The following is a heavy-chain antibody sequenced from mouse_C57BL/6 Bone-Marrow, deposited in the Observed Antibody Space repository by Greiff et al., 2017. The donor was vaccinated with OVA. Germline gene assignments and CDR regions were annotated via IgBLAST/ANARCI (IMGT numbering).Heavy chain of an antibody. J-gene: IGHJ3*01. CDR1: GFNIKNTY. Sequence: VQLKESVAELVRPGASVKLSCTASGFNIKNTYMPWVKQRPEQGLEWIGRIDPANGNTKYAPKFQGKATITADTSSNTAYLQLSSLTSEDTAIYYCARPLTAQATPFAYWGQGTLVTVSA. CDR2: IDPANGNT. CDR3: ARPLTAQATPFAY. D-gene: IGHD3-2*02. V-gene: IGHV14-3*01.